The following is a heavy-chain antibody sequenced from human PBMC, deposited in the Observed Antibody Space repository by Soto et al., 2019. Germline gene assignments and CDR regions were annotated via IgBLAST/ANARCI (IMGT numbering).Heavy chain of an antibody. Sequence: EVQLLESGGGLVQPGGSLRLSCAASGFTFSSYAMSWVRQAPGKGLEWVSAISGSGGSTYYADSVKGRFTISRDNSKNTLYLKMNSLRAEDTAVYYCAKRYCSSTSCYLFDYWGQGTLVTVSS. V-gene: IGHV3-23*01. CDR3: AKRYCSSTSCYLFDY. CDR2: ISGSGGST. J-gene: IGHJ4*02. D-gene: IGHD2-2*01. CDR1: GFTFSSYA.